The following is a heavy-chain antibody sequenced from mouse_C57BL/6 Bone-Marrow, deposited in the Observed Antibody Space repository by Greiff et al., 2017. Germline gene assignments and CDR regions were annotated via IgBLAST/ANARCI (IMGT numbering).Heavy chain of an antibody. CDR2: IYPGGGYT. D-gene: IGHD1-1*01. CDR1: GYTFTNYW. Sequence: QVQLQQSGAELVRPGTSVKMSCKASGYTFTNYWIGWAKQRPGHGLEWIGDIYPGGGYTNYNEKFKGKATLTADKSSSTAYIQFSSLTSEDSAIYYCARSGNWYFDVWGTGTTVTVSS. J-gene: IGHJ1*03. CDR3: ARSGNWYFDV. V-gene: IGHV1-63*01.